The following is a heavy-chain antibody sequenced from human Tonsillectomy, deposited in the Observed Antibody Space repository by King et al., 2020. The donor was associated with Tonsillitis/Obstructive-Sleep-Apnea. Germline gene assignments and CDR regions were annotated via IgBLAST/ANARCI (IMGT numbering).Heavy chain of an antibody. CDR3: ACRYYDFWSGYPYYYYYYMDV. D-gene: IGHD3-3*01. Sequence: QLVQSGAELKKPGASVKVSCKVSGYTLTELSMHWVRQAPGKGLELMGGFDPEDGETIYAQKFQGRVTMTEVTSTDTAYMELSSLRSEDTAVYYCACRYYDFWSGYPYYYYYYMDVWGKGTTVTVSS. V-gene: IGHV1-24*01. CDR1: GYTLTELS. J-gene: IGHJ6*03. CDR2: FDPEDGET.